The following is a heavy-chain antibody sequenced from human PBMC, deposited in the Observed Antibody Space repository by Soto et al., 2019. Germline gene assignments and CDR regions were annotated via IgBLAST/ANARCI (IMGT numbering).Heavy chain of an antibody. D-gene: IGHD2-2*01. CDR1: GGTFSSYA. V-gene: IGHV1-69*13. Sequence: SVKVSCKASGGTFSSYAISWVRQAPGQGLEWMGGIIPIFGTANYAQKFQGRVTITADESTSTAYMELSSLRSEDTAVYYCARGGQLLSYYYGMDVWGQGTTVTVSS. CDR3: ARGGQLLSYYYGMDV. J-gene: IGHJ6*02. CDR2: IIPIFGTA.